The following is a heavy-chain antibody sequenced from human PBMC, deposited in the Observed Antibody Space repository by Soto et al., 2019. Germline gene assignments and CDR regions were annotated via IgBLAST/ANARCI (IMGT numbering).Heavy chain of an antibody. CDR3: ARDGSSSLPNYYGMDV. D-gene: IGHD6-13*01. J-gene: IGHJ6*02. Sequence: GASVKVSCKASGYTFTSYYMHWVRQAPGQGLEWMGIINPSGGSTSYAQKFQGRVTMTRGTSTSTVYMELSSLRSEDTAVYYCARDGSSSLPNYYGMDVWGQGTTVTVSS. V-gene: IGHV1-46*01. CDR1: GYTFTSYY. CDR2: INPSGGST.